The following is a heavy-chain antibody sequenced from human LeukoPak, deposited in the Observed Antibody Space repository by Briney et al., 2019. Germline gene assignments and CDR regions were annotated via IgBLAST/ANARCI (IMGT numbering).Heavy chain of an antibody. J-gene: IGHJ2*01. CDR2: IYYSGST. V-gene: IGHV4-59*08. Sequence: SETLSLTCTVSGGSICSYYWSWIRKPPGKGMEWIGYIYYSGSTNYNPSLKSRVTISVDTSKNQFSLKLSSVTAADTAVYYCAGGAAVPWYFDLWGRGTLVTVSS. CDR1: GGSICSYY. CDR3: AGGAAVPWYFDL. D-gene: IGHD6-13*01.